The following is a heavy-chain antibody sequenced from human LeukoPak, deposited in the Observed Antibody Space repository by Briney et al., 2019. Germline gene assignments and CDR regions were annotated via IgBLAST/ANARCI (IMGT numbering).Heavy chain of an antibody. J-gene: IGHJ4*02. Sequence: GGSLRLSCAASGFTFSDYSMNWVRQAPGKGLEWVSYISSSSNTIHYADSVKGRFTISRDNAKNSLYLQMNSLRAEDTAVYYCAKGGAAAGNYFDYWGQGTLVTVSS. V-gene: IGHV3-48*01. CDR1: GFTFSDYS. CDR3: AKGGAAAGNYFDY. D-gene: IGHD6-13*01. CDR2: ISSSSNTI.